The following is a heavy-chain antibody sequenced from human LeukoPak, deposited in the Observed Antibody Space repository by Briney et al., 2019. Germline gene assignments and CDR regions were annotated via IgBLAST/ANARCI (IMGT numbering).Heavy chain of an antibody. CDR2: IYPGDSDT. CDR3: ARISDSSSWPFDY. Sequence: GESLKISCKGSGYSFTNYWIGWVRQMPGKGLEWMGIIYPGDSDTRYSPSFQGQVTISADKSISTAYLQWSSLKASDTAMYYCARISDSSSWPFDYWGQGTLVTVSS. CDR1: GYSFTNYW. D-gene: IGHD6-13*01. V-gene: IGHV5-51*01. J-gene: IGHJ4*02.